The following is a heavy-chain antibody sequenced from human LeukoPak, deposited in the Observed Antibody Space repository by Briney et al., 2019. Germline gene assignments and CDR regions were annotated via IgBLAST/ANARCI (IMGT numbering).Heavy chain of an antibody. CDR3: TRDPGLYGLTGTTGAFDI. Sequence: PSETLSLTCTVSGGSISSRSYYWGWIRQPPGKGLEWIGIIYYTGSTYYNPSLKSRVTISVNTSKNQFSLKLSSVTAADTAVYYCTRDPGLYGLTGTTGAFDIWGQGTMVTVSS. CDR2: IYYTGST. V-gene: IGHV4-39*07. J-gene: IGHJ3*02. D-gene: IGHD1-20*01. CDR1: GGSISSRSYY.